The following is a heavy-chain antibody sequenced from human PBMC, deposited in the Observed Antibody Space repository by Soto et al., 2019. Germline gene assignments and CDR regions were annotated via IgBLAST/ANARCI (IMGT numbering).Heavy chain of an antibody. CDR3: ARGDYGDSREGSL. J-gene: IGHJ4*02. Sequence: PSETLSLTCAVYGGSFSDYYWSWIRQSPGKGLEWIGEINHSGSTNYNPSLKSRVTISVDTSKKQFSLKVTSVTAADTAVYYCARGDYGDSREGSLWGQGILVTVSS. V-gene: IGHV4-34*01. CDR1: GGSFSDYY. CDR2: INHSGST. D-gene: IGHD4-17*01.